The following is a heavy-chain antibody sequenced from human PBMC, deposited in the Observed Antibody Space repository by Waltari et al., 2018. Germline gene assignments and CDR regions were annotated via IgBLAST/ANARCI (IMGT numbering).Heavy chain of an antibody. CDR3: SRDRGGHGGNPTH. J-gene: IGHJ4*02. D-gene: IGHD2-15*01. Sequence: EVKLVESGGGLVQPGGSLRLSCTASGFIFSDDYMDWVRHAPGKGLEWVGRMRSKADGHTTEYAASVKGRFTISRDDSENSLYLQMNSLKIEDTAVYYCSRDRGGHGGNPTHWGQGTLVTVSS. CDR2: MRSKADGHTT. CDR1: GFIFSDDY. V-gene: IGHV3-72*01.